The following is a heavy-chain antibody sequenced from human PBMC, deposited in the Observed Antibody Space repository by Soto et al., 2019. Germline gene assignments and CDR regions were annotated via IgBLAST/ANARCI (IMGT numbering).Heavy chain of an antibody. D-gene: IGHD1-26*01. J-gene: IGHJ4*02. Sequence: PSETLSLTCTVAGGSISSYYWSWIRQPPGKGLEWIGYIYYSGSTNYNPSLKSRVTISVDTSKNQFSLKLSSVTAADTAVYYCATSRAWWGATLFDYWGQGTLVTVSS. V-gene: IGHV4-59*01. CDR1: GGSISSYY. CDR3: ATSRAWWGATLFDY. CDR2: IYYSGST.